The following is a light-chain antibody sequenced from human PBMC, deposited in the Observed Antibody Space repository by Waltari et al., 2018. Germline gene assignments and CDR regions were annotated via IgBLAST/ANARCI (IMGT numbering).Light chain of an antibody. V-gene: IGLV2-23*01. CDR1: GSF. Sequence: QSALTQPASVSGSPGRSITISCIGGGSFVSWYQQHPGKAPKLMIYDYIRRPSGVSKRFSASKSDNTASRTISGLQADDEAVYYCSSFVGGTTYLLIGGGTRLTVL. CDR3: SSFVGGTTYLL. CDR2: DYI. J-gene: IGLJ2*01.